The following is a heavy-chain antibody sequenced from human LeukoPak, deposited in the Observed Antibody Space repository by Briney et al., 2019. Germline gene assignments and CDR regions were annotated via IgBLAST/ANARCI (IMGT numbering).Heavy chain of an antibody. CDR1: GGSLSSYY. J-gene: IGHJ6*03. Sequence: SETLSLTCTVSGGSLSSYYWSWNRQPPGKGLEWIGYIQYSGSTNYNPSLKSRVTISVDTSKNQFSLKLSSVTAADTAVYYCARVSWFPGTSYYYMDVWGTGTTVTVSS. CDR2: IQYSGST. V-gene: IGHV4-59*01. CDR3: ARVSWFPGTSYYYMDV. D-gene: IGHD1-1*01.